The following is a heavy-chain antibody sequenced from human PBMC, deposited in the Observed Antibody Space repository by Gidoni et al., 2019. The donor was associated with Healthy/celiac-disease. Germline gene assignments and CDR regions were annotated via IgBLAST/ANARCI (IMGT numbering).Heavy chain of an antibody. J-gene: IGHJ2*01. V-gene: IGHV3-30-3*01. CDR3: AREDRHFFDL. CDR2: ISYDGSNK. CDR1: GFTFSSYA. Sequence: QVQLVESGGGVVQPGRSLRLPCAASGFTFSSYAMHWGRQAPGKGLEWVAVISYDGSNKYYADSVKGRFTISRDNSKNTLYLQMNSLRAEDTAVYYCAREDRHFFDLWGRGTLVTVSS.